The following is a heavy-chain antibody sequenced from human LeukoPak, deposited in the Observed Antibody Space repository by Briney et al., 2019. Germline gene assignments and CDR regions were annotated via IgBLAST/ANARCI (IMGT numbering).Heavy chain of an antibody. Sequence: GGSLRLSCAASGFTFSSYSMNWVRQAPGKGLEWVSSISSSSSYIYYADSVKGRFTISRDNAKNSLYLQMNSLRAEDTAVCYCARDSVVATITPYYFDYWGQGTLVTVSS. J-gene: IGHJ4*02. CDR2: ISSSSSYI. CDR1: GFTFSSYS. D-gene: IGHD5-12*01. V-gene: IGHV3-21*01. CDR3: ARDSVVATITPYYFDY.